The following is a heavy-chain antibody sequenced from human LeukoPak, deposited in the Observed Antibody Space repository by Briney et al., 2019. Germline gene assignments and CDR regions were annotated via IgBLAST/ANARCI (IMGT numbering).Heavy chain of an antibody. Sequence: SVKVSCKASGGTFSSYAISWVRQAPGQGLEWMGGIIPIFGTANFAQKFQGRVTITADESTSTAYMELSSLRSEDTAVYYCARDPGAWDDWFDPWGQGTLVTVSS. CDR2: IIPIFGTA. V-gene: IGHV1-69*13. D-gene: IGHD1-26*01. J-gene: IGHJ5*02. CDR3: ARDPGAWDDWFDP. CDR1: GGTFSSYA.